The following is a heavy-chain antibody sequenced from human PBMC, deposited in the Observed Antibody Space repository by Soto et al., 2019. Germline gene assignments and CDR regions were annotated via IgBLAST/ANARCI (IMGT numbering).Heavy chain of an antibody. CDR3: ARIKVYDSSGITNSPLDY. Sequence: SGPTLVNPTQTLTLTCTFSGFSLSTSGMCGSWIRQPPGKALEWLARIDWDDDKYYSTSLKTRLTISKDTSKNQVVLTMTNMDPVDTATYYCARIKVYDSSGITNSPLDYWGQGTLVTVSS. CDR1: GFSLSTSGMC. V-gene: IGHV2-70*11. J-gene: IGHJ4*02. CDR2: IDWDDDK. D-gene: IGHD3-22*01.